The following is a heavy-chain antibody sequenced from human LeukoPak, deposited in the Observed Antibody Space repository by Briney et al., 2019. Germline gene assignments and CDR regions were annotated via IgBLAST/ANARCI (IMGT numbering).Heavy chain of an antibody. CDR2: IDYSGST. J-gene: IGHJ4*02. Sequence: SQTLSLTCTVSGGSISSSGYYWGWIRQPPGKGLEWIGSIDYSGSTYYNPSLKSRITISVDTSKNHFSLKLTSVTAADTAVYYCARGVYGSGSYGYYFDYWGRGTLVTVSS. CDR1: GGSISSSGYY. V-gene: IGHV4-39*01. D-gene: IGHD3-10*01. CDR3: ARGVYGSGSYGYYFDY.